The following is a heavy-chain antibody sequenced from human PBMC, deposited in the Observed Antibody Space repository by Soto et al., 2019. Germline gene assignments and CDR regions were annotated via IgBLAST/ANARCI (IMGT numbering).Heavy chain of an antibody. CDR1: GFTFSSYG. CDR3: AKDLWDIVVVVAATPLDY. J-gene: IGHJ4*02. CDR2: ISYDGSNK. D-gene: IGHD2-15*01. V-gene: IGHV3-30*18. Sequence: QVQLVESGGGVVQPGRSLRLSCAASGFTFSSYGMHWVRQAPGKGLEWGAVISYDGSNKYYADSVKGRFTISRDNSKNPLYLQMNSLRAEDTAVYYCAKDLWDIVVVVAATPLDYWGQGTLVTVSS.